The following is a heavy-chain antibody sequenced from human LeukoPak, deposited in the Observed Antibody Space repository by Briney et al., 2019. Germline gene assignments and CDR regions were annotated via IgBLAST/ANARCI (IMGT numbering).Heavy chain of an antibody. CDR1: GFSIRSSW. D-gene: IGHD6-13*01. V-gene: IGHV3-7*01. CDR3: ARMSSSSWYVCDY. Sequence: GGSLRLSCAVSGFSIRSSWMSWVRQTPGKGLEWVADMNEDGSVTWYADSVKGRFTVSRDNAKNSVDLQMSSLRVEDTAVYYCARMSSSSWYVCDYWGQGTLVTVSS. CDR2: MNEDGSVT. J-gene: IGHJ4*02.